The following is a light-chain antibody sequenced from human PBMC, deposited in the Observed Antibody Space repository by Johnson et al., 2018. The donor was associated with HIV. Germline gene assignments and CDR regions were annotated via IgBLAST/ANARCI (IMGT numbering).Light chain of an antibody. CDR1: SSNIGSNY. V-gene: IGLV1-51*02. CDR2: ENN. CDR3: GAWDTSLSALYA. Sequence: QSVLTQPPSVSAAPGQKVTISCSGSSSNIGSNYVSWYQQVPGTAPKLLIYENNKRPSGIPDRFSGSKSGTSATLGITGLQTGDEADYYCGAWDTSLSALYAFGTGTKVTVL. J-gene: IGLJ1*01.